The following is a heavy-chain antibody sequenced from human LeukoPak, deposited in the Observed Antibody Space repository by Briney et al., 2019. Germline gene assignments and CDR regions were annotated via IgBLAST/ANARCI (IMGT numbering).Heavy chain of an antibody. Sequence: GGSLRLSCAASGFTFSSYWMSWVRQAPGKGLEWVANIKQDGSEKYYVDSVKGRFTISRDNAKKSVYLQMDSLRAEDTAVYYCARGGRDSFTNWFDPWGQGTLVTVSS. CDR3: ARGGRDSFTNWFDP. D-gene: IGHD2-8*01. V-gene: IGHV3-7*03. CDR1: GFTFSSYW. CDR2: IKQDGSEK. J-gene: IGHJ5*02.